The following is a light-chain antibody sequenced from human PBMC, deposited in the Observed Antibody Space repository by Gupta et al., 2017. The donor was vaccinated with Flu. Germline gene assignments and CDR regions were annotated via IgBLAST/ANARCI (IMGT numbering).Light chain of an antibody. CDR2: GNN. CDR3: QSYDRSLSGSRV. CDR1: SSNIGAGYD. V-gene: IGLV1-40*01. J-gene: IGLJ1*01. Sequence: TISCTRSSSNIGAGYDVHWYQQLPGTAPKLLIYGNNNRPSGVPDRFSGSKSGTSASLAITGLRTEDEADYYCQSYDRSLSGSRVFGTGTKVAVL.